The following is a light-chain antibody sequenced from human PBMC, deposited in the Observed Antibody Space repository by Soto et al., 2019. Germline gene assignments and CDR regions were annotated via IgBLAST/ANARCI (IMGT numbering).Light chain of an antibody. V-gene: IGKV3-20*01. CDR3: QPYGSSGT. J-gene: IGKJ1*01. CDR2: DAS. Sequence: KHSPAALSLSTGETATLSCRASQSVRGHLAWYQHKPGQAPRLLIYDASYRATGVPLRFSGSGSGTDFTLTISRLEPEDFAVYYCQPYGSSGTFGQGAKVDIK. CDR1: QSVRGH.